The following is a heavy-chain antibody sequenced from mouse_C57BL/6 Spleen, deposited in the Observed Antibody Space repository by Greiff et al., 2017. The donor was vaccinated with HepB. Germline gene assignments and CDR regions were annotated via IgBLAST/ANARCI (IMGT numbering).Heavy chain of an antibody. Sequence: QVQLQQSGPELVKPGASVKISCKASGYSFTSYYIHWVKQRPGQGLEWIGWIYPGSGNTKYNEKFKGKATLTADTSSSTAYMQLSSLTSEDSAVYYCAREDYYGSSYHWYFDVWGTGTTVTVSS. D-gene: IGHD1-1*01. CDR3: AREDYYGSSYHWYFDV. CDR2: IYPGSGNT. CDR1: GYSFTSYY. V-gene: IGHV1-66*01. J-gene: IGHJ1*03.